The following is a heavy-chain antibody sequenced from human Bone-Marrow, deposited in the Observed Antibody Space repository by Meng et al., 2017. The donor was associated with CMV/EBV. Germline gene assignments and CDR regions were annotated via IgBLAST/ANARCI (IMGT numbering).Heavy chain of an antibody. CDR2: IYYSGST. V-gene: IGHV4-59*01. D-gene: IGHD1-1*01. Sequence: SETLSLPCTVSGGSISSYYWSWIRQPPGKGLEWIGYIYYSGSTNYNPSLKSRVTISVDTSKNQFSLKLSSVTAADTAVYYCARSPRTARRADNWFDPWGQGTLVTVSS. J-gene: IGHJ5*02. CDR3: ARSPRTARRADNWFDP. CDR1: GGSISSYY.